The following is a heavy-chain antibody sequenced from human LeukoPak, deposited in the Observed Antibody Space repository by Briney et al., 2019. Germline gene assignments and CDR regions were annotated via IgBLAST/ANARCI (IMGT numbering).Heavy chain of an antibody. CDR3: ARGRYSGYDYGPIFGSPWGKSQVLDY. CDR1: GGSISSGGYY. CDR2: IYYSGST. D-gene: IGHD5-12*01. Sequence: SSQTLSLTCTVSGGSISSGGYYWSWIRQHPGKGLEWIGYIYYSGSTNYNPSLKSRVTISVDTSKNQFSLKLSSVTAADTAVYYCARGRYSGYDYGPIFGSPWGKSQVLDYWGQGTLVTVSS. V-gene: IGHV4-31*03. J-gene: IGHJ4*02.